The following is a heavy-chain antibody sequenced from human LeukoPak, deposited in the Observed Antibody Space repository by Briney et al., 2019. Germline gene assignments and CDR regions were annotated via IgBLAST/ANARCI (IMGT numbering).Heavy chain of an antibody. J-gene: IGHJ5*02. CDR1: GFTVSSNY. Sequence: GGSLRLSCAVSGFTVSSNYMSWVRQPPGKGLEWVSAISGSGGSTYYADSVKGRFTISRDNSKNTLYLQMNSLRAEDTAVYYCAKGPSYIPQPRDWFDPWGQGTLVTVSS. CDR2: ISGSGGST. V-gene: IGHV3-23*01. D-gene: IGHD1-20*01. CDR3: AKGPSYIPQPRDWFDP.